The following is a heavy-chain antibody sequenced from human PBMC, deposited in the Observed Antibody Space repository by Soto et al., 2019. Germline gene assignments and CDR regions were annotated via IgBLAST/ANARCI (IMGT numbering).Heavy chain of an antibody. D-gene: IGHD3-22*01. J-gene: IGHJ4*02. CDR2: INPSGGSI. CDR3: AKDSGDSSGYYHFDY. Sequence: GASVKVSCKASGYIFARYYMHWVRQAPGQGLEWMGVINPSGGSISYAQEFQGRVTMTRDTSTSTVYMELSSLRSEDTAVYYCAKDSGDSSGYYHFDYWGQGTLVTVSS. V-gene: IGHV1-46*01. CDR1: GYIFARYY.